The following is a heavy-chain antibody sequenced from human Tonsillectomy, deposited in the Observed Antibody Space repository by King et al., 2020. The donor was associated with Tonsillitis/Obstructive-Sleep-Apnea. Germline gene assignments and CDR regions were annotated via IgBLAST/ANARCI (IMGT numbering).Heavy chain of an antibody. CDR2: IYYSGSA. J-gene: IGHJ3*02. D-gene: IGHD2-8*01. CDR3: ARDMVLEAGGDAFDI. Sequence: VQLQESGPGLVKPSETLSLTCTVSGGSISSYYWSWIRQPPGKGLEWIGYIYYSGSANYNHSLKRRVTMSVDRPKNQFSLKLSSVTAADTAVYYCARDMVLEAGGDAFDIWGQGTMVTVSS. V-gene: IGHV4-59*01. CDR1: GGSISSYY.